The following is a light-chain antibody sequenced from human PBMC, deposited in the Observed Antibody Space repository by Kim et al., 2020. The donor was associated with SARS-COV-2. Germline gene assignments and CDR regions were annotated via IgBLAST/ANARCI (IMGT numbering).Light chain of an antibody. Sequence: LTQPPSASGTPGQRVTISCSGSSSNIGSNTVNWYQQLPGTAPKLLIYSNNQRPSGVPDRFSGSKSGTSASLAISGLQSEDEADYYCAAWDDSLNGYVFGTGTKVTVL. CDR1: SSNIGSNT. CDR3: AAWDDSLNGYV. J-gene: IGLJ1*01. CDR2: SNN. V-gene: IGLV1-44*01.